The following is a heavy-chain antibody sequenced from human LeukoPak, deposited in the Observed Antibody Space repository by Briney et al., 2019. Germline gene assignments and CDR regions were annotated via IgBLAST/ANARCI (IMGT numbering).Heavy chain of an antibody. CDR1: GFTFRNYW. CDR2: INRDGTTR. D-gene: IGHD1-26*01. Sequence: GSLRLSCAASGFTFRNYWMHWIRQVPEKGMLWVSRINRDGTTRNYADSVKGRFTVSRHNGKNSLYLQMNSLRAEDTAVYYCVSDSEGRSGGDTWGQGSLVTVSS. CDR3: VSDSEGRSGGDT. J-gene: IGHJ5*02. V-gene: IGHV3-74*01.